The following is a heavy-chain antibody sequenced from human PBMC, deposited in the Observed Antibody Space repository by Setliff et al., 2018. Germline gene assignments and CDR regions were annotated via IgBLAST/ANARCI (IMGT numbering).Heavy chain of an antibody. CDR1: GYTFTKYG. D-gene: IGHD5-12*01. Sequence: ASVKVSCKASGYTFTKYGINWVRQAPGQRLEWVGWISAYNGDTNYAQKFQGRVTMTTDRSTSTAYMELRSLKSDDTAVYYCARCLPFLNGYDRGAFDYWGQGTLVTVSS. J-gene: IGHJ4*02. CDR3: ARCLPFLNGYDRGAFDY. CDR2: ISAYNGDT. V-gene: IGHV1-18*01.